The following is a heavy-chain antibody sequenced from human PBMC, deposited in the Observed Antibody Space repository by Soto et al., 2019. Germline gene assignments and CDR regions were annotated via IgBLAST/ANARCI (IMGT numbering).Heavy chain of an antibody. J-gene: IGHJ3*02. D-gene: IGHD2-15*01. CDR2: IIPIFGTA. V-gene: IGHV1-69*01. Sequence: QVQLVQSGAEVKKPGSSVKVSCKASGGTFSSYAISWVRQAPGQGLEWMGGIIPIFGTANYAQKFQGRVTITADDSTSTAYMELSSLRSEDTAVYYCARDRVDTAMVTSRYCSGGSCYDAFDIWGQGTMVTVSS. CDR1: GGTFSSYA. CDR3: ARDRVDTAMVTSRYCSGGSCYDAFDI.